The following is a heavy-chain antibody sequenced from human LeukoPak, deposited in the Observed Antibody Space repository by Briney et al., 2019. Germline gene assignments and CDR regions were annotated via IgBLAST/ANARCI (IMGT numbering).Heavy chain of an antibody. CDR1: GFTFSSYW. CDR2: INQDGSQK. V-gene: IGHV3-7*01. Sequence: GGSLRLSCAASGFTFSSYWMSWVRQAPGKGLEWVANINQDGSQKYHVDSVKGRFTISRDNAKNTLYLQMNSLRAEDTAVYYCARELSPFDAFDIWGQGTMVTVSS. J-gene: IGHJ3*02. CDR3: ARELSPFDAFDI. D-gene: IGHD2/OR15-2a*01.